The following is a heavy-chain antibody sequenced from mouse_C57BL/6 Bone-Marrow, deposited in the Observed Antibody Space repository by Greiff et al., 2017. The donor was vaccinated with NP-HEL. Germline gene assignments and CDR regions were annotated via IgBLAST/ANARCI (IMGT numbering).Heavy chain of an antibody. V-gene: IGHV1-61*01. J-gene: IGHJ2*01. CDR1: GYTFTSYW. Sequence: VQLQQPGAELVRPGSSVKLSCKASGYTFTSYWMDWVKQRPGQGLEWIGNIYPSDSETHYNQKFKDKATLTVDKSSSTAYMQLSSLTSEDSAVYYCARDSNYEGVYWGQGTTLTVSS. D-gene: IGHD2-5*01. CDR3: ARDSNYEGVY. CDR2: IYPSDSET.